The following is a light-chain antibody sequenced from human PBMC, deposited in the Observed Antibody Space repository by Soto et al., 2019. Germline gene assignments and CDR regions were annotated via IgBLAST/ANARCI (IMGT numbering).Light chain of an antibody. CDR1: SSNIGSNT. CDR2: SNN. J-gene: IGLJ3*02. V-gene: IGLV1-44*01. Sequence: QSVLTQPPSGSGTPGQRVTISCSGSSSNIGSNTVNWYQQLPGTAPKLLIYSNNQRPSGVPDRFSGSKSGTSASLAISGLQSEDEADYYCAAWDDSLNGNWVFGGGTKVTVL. CDR3: AAWDDSLNGNWV.